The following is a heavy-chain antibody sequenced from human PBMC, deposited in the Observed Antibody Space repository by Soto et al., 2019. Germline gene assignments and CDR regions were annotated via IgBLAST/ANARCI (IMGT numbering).Heavy chain of an antibody. J-gene: IGHJ4*02. CDR3: AHIRNVELGPLRLFDY. V-gene: IGHV2-5*02. CDR1: GFSLSTSGVG. Sequence: QITLKESGPTLVKPTQTLTLTCTFSGFSLSTSGVGVGWIRQPPGEALEWLALIYWDDDKRYSPSLKSRLTITKDTSKNQVVLTMTDMDPVDTATYFCAHIRNVELGPLRLFDYWGQGTQVTVSS. D-gene: IGHD2-15*01. CDR2: IYWDDDK.